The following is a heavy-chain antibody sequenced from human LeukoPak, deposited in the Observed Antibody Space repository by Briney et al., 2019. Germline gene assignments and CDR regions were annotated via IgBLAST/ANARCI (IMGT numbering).Heavy chain of an antibody. D-gene: IGHD3/OR15-3a*01. CDR3: ARTDWGSVDY. V-gene: IGHV3-7*03. Sequence: GGSLRLSCAASRFTFSSYWMSWVRQAPGKGLEWVANINQDGSDKYYVDSVKGRFTISRDNAKNSLYLQVNSLRADDTAVYYCARTDWGSVDYWGQGTLVTVSS. J-gene: IGHJ4*02. CDR2: INQDGSDK. CDR1: RFTFSSYW.